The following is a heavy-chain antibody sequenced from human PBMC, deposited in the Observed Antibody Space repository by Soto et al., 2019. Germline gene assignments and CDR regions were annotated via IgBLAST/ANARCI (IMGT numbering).Heavy chain of an antibody. D-gene: IGHD1-26*01. V-gene: IGHV4-30-4*01. J-gene: IGHJ4*02. CDR3: ASAIVGASQGSFGY. CDR1: GASITSGDYY. Sequence: SETLSLTCTVSGASITSGDYYWSWIRQSPGKGLEWIGYIYYGGSTFYNPSLKTRISISIDSSKNQFSLNLHSVTAADTAVYYCASAIVGASQGSFGYWGQGTLVTVSS. CDR2: IYYGGST.